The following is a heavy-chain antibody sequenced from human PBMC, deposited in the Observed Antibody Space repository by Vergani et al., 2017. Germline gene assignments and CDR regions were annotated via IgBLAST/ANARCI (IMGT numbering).Heavy chain of an antibody. Sequence: QVQLVESGGGVVQPGRSLRLSCAASGFTFSSYAMHWVRQAPGKGLEWVAVISYDGSNKYYADSVKGRFTISRDNSKNTLYLQMNSLRAEDTAVYYCARDGERGYDSSGYYYVDYYYYMDVWGKGTTVTVSS. CDR2: ISYDGSNK. CDR3: ARDGERGYDSSGYYYVDYYYYMDV. V-gene: IGHV3-30-3*01. D-gene: IGHD3-22*01. J-gene: IGHJ6*03. CDR1: GFTFSSYA.